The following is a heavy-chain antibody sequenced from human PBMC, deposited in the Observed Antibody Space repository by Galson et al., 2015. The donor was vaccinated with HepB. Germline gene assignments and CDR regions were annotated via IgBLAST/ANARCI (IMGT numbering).Heavy chain of an antibody. CDR1: GYTFTTYG. CDR2: INTYNGKT. V-gene: IGHV1-18*01. J-gene: IGHJ4*02. CDR3: ATGQRYSSN. D-gene: IGHD6-19*01. Sequence: SVKVSCKASGYTFTTYGVNWVRQAPGQGLEWMGRINTYNGKTDNAQKFQGRVTMTTDTSTSTAYMEMKRLRSDDTAMYYCATGQRYSSNWGQGTLVTVSS.